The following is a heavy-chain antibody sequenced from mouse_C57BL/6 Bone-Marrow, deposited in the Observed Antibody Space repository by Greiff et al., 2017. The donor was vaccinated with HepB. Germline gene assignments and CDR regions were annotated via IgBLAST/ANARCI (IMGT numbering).Heavy chain of an antibody. V-gene: IGHV1-52*01. CDR2: IDPSDSDT. Sequence: QVQLQQPGAELVKPGSSVKLSCKASGYTFTSYWMHWVKQRPVQGLEWIGNIDPSDSDTHYNQKFKDKATLTVDKSSSTAYMQLSSLTSEDSAVYDCASQGGCAYWGQGTLVTVSS. J-gene: IGHJ3*01. CDR3: ASQGGCAY. CDR1: GYTFTSYW.